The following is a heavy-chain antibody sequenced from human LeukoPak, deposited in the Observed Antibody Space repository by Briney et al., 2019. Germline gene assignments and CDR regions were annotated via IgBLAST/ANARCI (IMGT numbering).Heavy chain of an antibody. D-gene: IGHD3-3*01. CDR1: GFTFSSYG. Sequence: GGSPRLSCAASGFTFSSYGMHWVRQAPGKGLEWVAVIWYDGSNKYYADSVKGRFTISRDNSKNTLYLQMNSLRAEDTAVYYCARDRTYDFWSGPSLAYGMDVWGQGTTVTVSS. CDR2: IWYDGSNK. CDR3: ARDRTYDFWSGPSLAYGMDV. V-gene: IGHV3-33*01. J-gene: IGHJ6*02.